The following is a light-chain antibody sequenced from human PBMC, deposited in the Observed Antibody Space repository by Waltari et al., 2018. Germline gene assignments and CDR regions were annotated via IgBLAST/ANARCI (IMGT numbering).Light chain of an antibody. Sequence: DIQMTQSPSTLSASVGDRVTITSRASQSISSWLAWYHQKPGKAPNLLIYDASSLESGVPSRFSGSGSGTEFTLTISSLQPDDFATYYCQQYNSYSAFGQGTKVEIK. CDR1: QSISSW. J-gene: IGKJ1*01. V-gene: IGKV1-5*01. CDR3: QQYNSYSA. CDR2: DAS.